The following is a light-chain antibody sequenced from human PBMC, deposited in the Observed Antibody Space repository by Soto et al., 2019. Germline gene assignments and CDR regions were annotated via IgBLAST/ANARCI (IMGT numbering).Light chain of an antibody. CDR1: SSDVGTYNL. CDR2: EVT. J-gene: IGLJ1*01. Sequence: QSALTQPAPVSGSPAQSITISCTGTSSDVGTYNLVSWYQQHPGKAPKLMICEVTKRPSGVSNRFSGSKSGNTASLTISGLQAEDEADYYCCSYAGTGTYVFGTGTKVTVL. CDR3: CSYAGTGTYV. V-gene: IGLV2-23*02.